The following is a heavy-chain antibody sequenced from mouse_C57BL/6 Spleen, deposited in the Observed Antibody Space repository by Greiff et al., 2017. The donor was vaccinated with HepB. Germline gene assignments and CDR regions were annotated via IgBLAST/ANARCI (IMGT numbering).Heavy chain of an antibody. CDR2: IYPRSGNT. J-gene: IGHJ1*03. CDR1: GYTFTSYG. Sequence: VQRVESGAELARPGASVKLSCKASGYTFTSYGISWVKQRTGQGLEWIGEIYPRSGNTYYNEKFKGKATLTADKSSSTAYMELRSLTSEDSAVYFCAREGATVVAHWYFDVWGTGTTVTVSS. CDR3: AREGATVVAHWYFDV. D-gene: IGHD1-1*01. V-gene: IGHV1-81*01.